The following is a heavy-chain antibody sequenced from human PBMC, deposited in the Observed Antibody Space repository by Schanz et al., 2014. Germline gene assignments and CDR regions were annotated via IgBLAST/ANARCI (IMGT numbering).Heavy chain of an antibody. J-gene: IGHJ4*02. D-gene: IGHD2-8*02. V-gene: IGHV1-2*06. CDR1: GYTFISYY. Sequence: QVQLVQSGAEVKKPGASVKVSCKASGYTFISYYMHWVRQAPGQGLEWMGQINPNSGATIYAQNFQGRVTMTRDTSISTAYMELSRLRSDDTAVYYCARGLVRYFAYWGQGTLVTVSS. CDR3: ARGLVRYFAY. CDR2: INPNSGAT.